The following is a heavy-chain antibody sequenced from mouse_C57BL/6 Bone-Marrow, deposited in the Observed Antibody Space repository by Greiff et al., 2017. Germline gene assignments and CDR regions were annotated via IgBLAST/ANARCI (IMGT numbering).Heavy chain of an antibody. J-gene: IGHJ4*01. CDR1: GYSFTDYN. Sequence: EVKLQESGPELVKPGASVKISCKASGYSFTDYNMNWVKQSNGKSLEWIGVITPNYGTTSYNQKFNGKATLTVDQSSSTAYMQLNSLTSEDSAVYYCARGYDYDYAMDYWGQGTSVTVSS. D-gene: IGHD2-4*01. CDR2: ITPNYGTT. V-gene: IGHV1-39*01. CDR3: ARGYDYDYAMDY.